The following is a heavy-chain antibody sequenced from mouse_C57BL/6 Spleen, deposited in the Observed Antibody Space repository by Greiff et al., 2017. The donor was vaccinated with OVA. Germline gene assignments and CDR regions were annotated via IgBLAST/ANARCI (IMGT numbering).Heavy chain of an antibody. CDR3: ARGGLFDY. CDR1: GYTFTDYY. Sequence: VQLQQSGPVLVKPGASVKMSCKASGYTFTDYYMNWVKQSHGKSLEWIGVINPYNGGTSYNQKFKGKATFTVDKSSSTAYMELNSLTSEDSAVYYCARGGLFDYWGQGTTLTVSS. V-gene: IGHV1-19*01. CDR2: INPYNGGT. J-gene: IGHJ2*01.